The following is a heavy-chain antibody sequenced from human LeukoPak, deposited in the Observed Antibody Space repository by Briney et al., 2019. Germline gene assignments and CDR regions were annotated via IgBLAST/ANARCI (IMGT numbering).Heavy chain of an antibody. J-gene: IGHJ6*02. CDR1: GGSISSYY. Sequence: SETLSLTCTVSGGSISSYYWSWIRQPAGKGLEWIGRIYTSGSTNYNPSLKSRVNMSVDTSKNQFSLKLSSVTAADTAVYYCARDGYYYDSSGDYYYYGMDVWGQGTTVTVSS. CDR2: IYTSGST. CDR3: ARDGYYYDSSGDYYYYGMDV. V-gene: IGHV4-4*07. D-gene: IGHD3-22*01.